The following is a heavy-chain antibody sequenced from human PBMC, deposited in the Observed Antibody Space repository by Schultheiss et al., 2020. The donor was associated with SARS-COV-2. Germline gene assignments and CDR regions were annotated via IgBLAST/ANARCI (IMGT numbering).Heavy chain of an antibody. CDR2: IYHSGST. V-gene: IGHV4-4*02. J-gene: IGHJ4*02. CDR3: ARDSVEWDYYDSSGYQRYYFDY. Sequence: SETLSLTCAVSGGSISSSNWWSWVRQPPGKGLEWIGEIYHSGSTTYNPSLKSRVTISVDKAKHQFSLQLNSVTPEDTAVYYCARDSVEWDYYDSSGYQRYYFDYWGQGTLVTVSS. CDR1: GGSISSSNW. D-gene: IGHD3-22*01.